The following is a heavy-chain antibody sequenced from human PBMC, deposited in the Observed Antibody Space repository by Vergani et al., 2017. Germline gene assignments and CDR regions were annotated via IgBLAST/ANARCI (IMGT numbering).Heavy chain of an antibody. D-gene: IGHD3-9*01. CDR1: GFTFSNAW. V-gene: IGHV3-15*01. Sequence: EVQLVESGGGLVKPGGSLRLSCAASGFTFSNAWMSWVRQAPGKGLEWVGRIKSKTDGGTTDYAAPVKGRFTISRDDTKNTLYLQLNILKTEDAAVYYRTTVMRYDILTGYYNRDYWGKGTLLTVCS. CDR2: IKSKTDGGTT. J-gene: IGHJ4*02. CDR3: TTVMRYDILTGYYNRDY.